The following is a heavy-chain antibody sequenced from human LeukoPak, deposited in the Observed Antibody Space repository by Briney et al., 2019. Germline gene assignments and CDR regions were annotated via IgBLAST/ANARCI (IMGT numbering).Heavy chain of an antibody. CDR1: GGSISSYY. V-gene: IGHV4-59*12. CDR2: IYYSGST. Sequence: SETLSLTCTVSGGSISSYYWSWIRRPPGKGLEWIGYIYYSGSTNYNPSLKSRFTISVGTSKNQFSLKLSSVTAADTAVYYCARYTRGRNGMDVWGQGTTVTVSS. CDR3: ARYTRGRNGMDV. D-gene: IGHD1-26*01. J-gene: IGHJ6*02.